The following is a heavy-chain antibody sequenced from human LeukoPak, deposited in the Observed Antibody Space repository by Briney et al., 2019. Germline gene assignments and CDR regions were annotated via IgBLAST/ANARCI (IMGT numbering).Heavy chain of an antibody. CDR1: GGTFSSYA. J-gene: IGHJ1*01. CDR3: ARTKEPLAEYFQH. Sequence: SEKVSCKASGGTFSSYAISWVRQAPGQGLEWMGRIIPIFGTANYAQKFQGRVTITTDESTSTAYMELSSLRSEDTAVYYCARTKEPLAEYFQHWGQGTLVIVSS. D-gene: IGHD1-26*01. V-gene: IGHV1-69*05. CDR2: IIPIFGTA.